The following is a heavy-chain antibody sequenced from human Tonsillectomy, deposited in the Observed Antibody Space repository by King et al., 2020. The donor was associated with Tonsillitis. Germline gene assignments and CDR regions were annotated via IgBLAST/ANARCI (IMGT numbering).Heavy chain of an antibody. CDR2: IWYDGSNP. D-gene: IGHD3-22*01. V-gene: IGHV3-33*08. CDR3: ARDYHSSGYVLYYFDY. CDR1: GLTFSSYG. J-gene: IGHJ4*02. Sequence: VQLVESGGGVVPPGKSLRLSCAASGLTFSSYGIHWVRQAPGKGLEWVAVIWYDGSNPYYADSVKGRFTVSRDNSRNTLYLQMNSLRAEDTAVYYCARDYHSSGYVLYYFDYWGQGTLVTVSS.